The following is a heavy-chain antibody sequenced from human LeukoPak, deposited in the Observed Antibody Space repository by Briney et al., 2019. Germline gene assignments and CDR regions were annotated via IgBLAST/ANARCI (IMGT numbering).Heavy chain of an antibody. Sequence: PGRSLRLSCAASGFTFDDYAMHWVRQAPGKGLEWVSGISWNSGSIGYADSVKGRFTISRDNAKNSLYLQMNSLRAEDTALYYCAKGGRSVITGTTIPGWGQGTLVTVSS. J-gene: IGHJ4*02. CDR1: GFTFDDYA. CDR2: ISWNSGSI. V-gene: IGHV3-9*01. D-gene: IGHD1-7*01. CDR3: AKGGRSVITGTTIPG.